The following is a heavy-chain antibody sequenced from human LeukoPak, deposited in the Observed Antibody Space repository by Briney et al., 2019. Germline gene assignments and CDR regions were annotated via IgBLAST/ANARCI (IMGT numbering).Heavy chain of an antibody. V-gene: IGHV3-21*01. D-gene: IGHD5-18*01. Sequence: GGSLRLSCAVSGFSFSSYGINWVRQAPGKGLEWVSFISSGSNYIYYADSVKGRFTISRDNAMNSLYLQMNRLRAEDTAVYYCARAGDNTTMVTQWGQGTLVTVSS. CDR3: ARAGDNTTMVTQ. J-gene: IGHJ4*02. CDR2: ISSGSNYI. CDR1: GFSFSSYG.